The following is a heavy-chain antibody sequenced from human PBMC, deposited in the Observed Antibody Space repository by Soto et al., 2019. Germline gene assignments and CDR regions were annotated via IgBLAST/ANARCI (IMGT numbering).Heavy chain of an antibody. CDR2: IYYSGST. CDR3: AASAGGSYYEDYFDY. CDR1: GGSISSYY. D-gene: IGHD1-26*01. J-gene: IGHJ4*02. Sequence: SETLSLTCTVSGGSISSYYWSWIRQPPGKGLEWIGYIYYSGSTNYNPSLKSRVTISVDTSKNQFSLKLSSVTAADTAVYYCAASAGGSYYEDYFDYWGQGTLVTVS. V-gene: IGHV4-59*01.